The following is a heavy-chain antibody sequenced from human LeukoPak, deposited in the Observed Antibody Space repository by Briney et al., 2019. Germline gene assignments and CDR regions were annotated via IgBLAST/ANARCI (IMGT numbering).Heavy chain of an antibody. CDR3: ARTPGLSETYFDY. D-gene: IGHD3/OR15-3a*01. V-gene: IGHV4-34*01. CDR1: GVSFSGYY. CDR2: INHSGST. Sequence: SETLSPTCAVYGVSFSGYYWSWIRQPPGKGLEWIGEINHSGSTNYNPSLKSRVTISVDTSKNQFSLKLSSVTAADTAVYYCARTPGLSETYFDYWGQGTLVTVSS. J-gene: IGHJ4*02.